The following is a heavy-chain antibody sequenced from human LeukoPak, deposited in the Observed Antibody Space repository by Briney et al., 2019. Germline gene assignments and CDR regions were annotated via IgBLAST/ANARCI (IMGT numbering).Heavy chain of an antibody. CDR1: GFTVSSNY. D-gene: IGHD1-26*01. CDR2: IYSGGST. CDR3: ARVLAGATYFDY. J-gene: IGHJ4*01. V-gene: IGHV3-53*01. Sequence: GGSLRLSCAASGFTVSSNYMSWVRQAPGKGLEWVSVIYSGGSTYYADSVKGRITISRDNAKNSLYLQMNSLRAEDTAVYYCARVLAGATYFDYWGQGTLVTVSS.